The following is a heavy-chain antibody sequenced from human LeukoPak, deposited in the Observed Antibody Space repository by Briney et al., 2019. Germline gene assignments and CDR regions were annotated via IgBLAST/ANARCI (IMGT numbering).Heavy chain of an antibody. CDR3: AKKRYGGGPFDY. Sequence: GGSLRLSCAASGFTFSSYSMNWVRQAPGKGLEWVSLISWDGGSTYYADSVKGRFTISRDNSKNSLYLQMNSLRTEDTALYYCAKKRYGGGPFDYWGQGTLVTVSS. CDR2: ISWDGGST. D-gene: IGHD4-23*01. V-gene: IGHV3-43*01. CDR1: GFTFSSYS. J-gene: IGHJ4*02.